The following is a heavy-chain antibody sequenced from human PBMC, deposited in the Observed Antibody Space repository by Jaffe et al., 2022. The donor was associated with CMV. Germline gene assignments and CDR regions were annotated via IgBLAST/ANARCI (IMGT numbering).Heavy chain of an antibody. V-gene: IGHV3-48*03. CDR3: ARGGFCSGGCSYQGDCGGVCYRFNAFDI. D-gene: IGHD2-15*01. CDR2: ISSSGTTT. J-gene: IGHJ3*02. CDR1: GFTFSSHE. Sequence: EVQLVESGGGLVQPGGSLRLSCAASGFTFSSHEMNWVRQAPGKGLEWVSFISSSGTTTLYADSVRGRFTVSRDNADYSLYLQMNSLRAEDTAVYYCARGGFCSGGCSYQGDCGGVCYRFNAFDIWGQGTMVAVSS.